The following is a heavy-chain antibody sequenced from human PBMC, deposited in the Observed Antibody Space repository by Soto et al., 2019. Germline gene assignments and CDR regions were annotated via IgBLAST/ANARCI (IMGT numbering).Heavy chain of an antibody. Sequence: EVQLVESGGGLIQPGGSLRLSCAASGFTVSSNYMSWVRQAPGKGLEWVSVIYSGGSTYYADSVKGRFTITRENSKNKLYLQMDSLSAKDAAVYYCARSRGVTTDYYYYYGMDVWGQGTTVHVSS. CDR3: ARSRGVTTDYYYYYGMDV. CDR2: IYSGGST. V-gene: IGHV3-53*01. D-gene: IGHD2-8*02. CDR1: GFTVSSNY. J-gene: IGHJ6*02.